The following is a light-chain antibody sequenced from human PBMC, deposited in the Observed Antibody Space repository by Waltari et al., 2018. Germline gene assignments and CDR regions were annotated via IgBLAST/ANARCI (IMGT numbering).Light chain of an antibody. V-gene: IGLV1-51*01. CDR2: DNN. J-gene: IGLJ2*01. CDR1: SSNIGNNF. CDR3: GTWDSSLSAVV. Sequence: QSVLTQPPSVSAAPGQKVPISCSGSSSNIGNNFVSWYQQFPGTAPKLLIYDNNKRPPGIPHRVSGSKSDTSATLGITGLQTGDEADYYCGTWDSSLSAVVFGGGTKLTVL.